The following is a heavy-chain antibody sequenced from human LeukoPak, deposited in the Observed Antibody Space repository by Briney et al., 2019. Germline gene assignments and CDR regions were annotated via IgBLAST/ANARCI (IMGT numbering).Heavy chain of an antibody. Sequence: GGSLRLPCVASGFTLRSYVMNWVRQTPGKGLEWVSSISGSGDSTFYADSVKGRFNISRDKSKNTLYLQVNGLRTEDTAVYYCAKDRLLNCRGDCYIFDYWGQGTVVTVSS. CDR3: AKDRLLNCRGDCYIFDY. V-gene: IGHV3-23*01. D-gene: IGHD2-21*02. J-gene: IGHJ4*02. CDR2: ISGSGDST. CDR1: GFTLRSYV.